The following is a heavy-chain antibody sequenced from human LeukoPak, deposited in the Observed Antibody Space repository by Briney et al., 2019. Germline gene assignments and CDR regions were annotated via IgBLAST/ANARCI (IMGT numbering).Heavy chain of an antibody. CDR1: GFSFSSYE. V-gene: IGHV3-11*03. Sequence: GGSLRLSCAASGFSFSSYEMSWIRQAPGKGLEWVSYISSSSSYTNYADSVKGRFTISRDNAKNSLYLQVSSLRAEDTAVYYCASMGDSSGYYYTATYYFDYWGQGTLSPSPQ. J-gene: IGHJ4*02. CDR2: ISSSSSYT. D-gene: IGHD3-22*01. CDR3: ASMGDSSGYYYTATYYFDY.